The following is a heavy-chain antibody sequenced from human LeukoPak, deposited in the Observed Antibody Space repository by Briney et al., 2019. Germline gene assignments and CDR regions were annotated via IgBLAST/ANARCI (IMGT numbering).Heavy chain of an antibody. V-gene: IGHV4-59*01. CDR2: IHYSGNT. Sequence: SWTLSLTCTVSGASISPYYWSWLRQPPGKRLEWVGYIHYSGNTNNNPPLKSRVTISLDTPKRQFSLSLSSVTAADTAIYYCTRVDDTGGQADYGMDVWGQGTTVTVSS. D-gene: IGHD2-8*02. CDR1: GASISPYY. J-gene: IGHJ6*02. CDR3: TRVDDTGGQADYGMDV.